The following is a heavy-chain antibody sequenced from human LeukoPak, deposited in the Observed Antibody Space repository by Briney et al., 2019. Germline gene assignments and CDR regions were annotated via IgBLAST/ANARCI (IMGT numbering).Heavy chain of an antibody. CDR1: GFTLTDQY. D-gene: IGHD3-16*01. V-gene: IGHV3-72*01. J-gene: IGHJ3*01. CDR2: SRNKANSHSS. CDR3: ARDGGERGNSAFDV. Sequence: GGSLRLSCAASGFTLTDQYMDWVRQAPGKGLEWIGRSRNKANSHSSEYAASVKGRFTISRDGSGNLMYLQMNSLKIDDTAVYFCARDGGERGNSAFDVWGQGTEVTVSS.